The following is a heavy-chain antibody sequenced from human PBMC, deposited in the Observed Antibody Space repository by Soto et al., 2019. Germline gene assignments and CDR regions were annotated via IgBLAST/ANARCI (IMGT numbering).Heavy chain of an antibody. CDR3: ARELDGMDV. J-gene: IGHJ6*02. CDR1: GITFSDYY. V-gene: IGHV3-11*05. CDR2: ISSSGHYT. Sequence: QVQLVESGGGLVKPGGSLRLSCAASGITFSDYYMSWIRQAPGKGLEWVSYISSSGHYTDHADSVRGRFTTSRDNARNSLYLQMNSLRVEDTAVYYCARELDGMDVWGQGTTVTVSS.